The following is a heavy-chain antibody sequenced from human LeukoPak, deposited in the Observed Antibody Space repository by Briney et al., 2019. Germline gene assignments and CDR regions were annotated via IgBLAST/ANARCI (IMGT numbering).Heavy chain of an antibody. Sequence: PGGSLRLSCAASGFPFSSHGMSWVRQAPGKGLEWVGRIKSKTDGGTTDYAAPVKGRFTISRDDSKNTLYLQMNSLKTEDTAVYYCTTDLEVAGTLFLSYFDYWGQGTLVTVSS. V-gene: IGHV3-15*01. D-gene: IGHD6-19*01. J-gene: IGHJ4*02. CDR2: IKSKTDGGTT. CDR3: TTDLEVAGTLFLSYFDY. CDR1: GFPFSSHG.